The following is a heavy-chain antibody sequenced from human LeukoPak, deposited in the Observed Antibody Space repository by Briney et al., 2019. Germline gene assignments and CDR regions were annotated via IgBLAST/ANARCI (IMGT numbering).Heavy chain of an antibody. V-gene: IGHV3-69-1*01. D-gene: IGHD3-10*01. CDR1: GFILSDFT. Sequence: GGSLRLSCAASGFILSDFTMNWVRQAPGKGLEWVSTISNTGVTHYADSVKGRFTISRDSAKNSQYLQIYSLRDEDTAVCYCARYYFGSGNYRTFDRWGQGTLVIVSS. CDR2: ISNTGVT. CDR3: ARYYFGSGNYRTFDR. J-gene: IGHJ4*02.